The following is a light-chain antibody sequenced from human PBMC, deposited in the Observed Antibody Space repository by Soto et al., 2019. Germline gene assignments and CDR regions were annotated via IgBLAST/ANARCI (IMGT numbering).Light chain of an antibody. Sequence: QVTEAVAPLSASVDDRVTISCRASQDIAIYLAWYQQKPGEAPKLLIYAASTLYGGVPSRFSGSGSGTDFALTITSLQAEDFATYYCQQLGMYPSPFGGGTKVDIK. CDR2: AAS. V-gene: IGKV1-9*01. CDR1: QDIAIY. CDR3: QQLGMYPSP. J-gene: IGKJ4*01.